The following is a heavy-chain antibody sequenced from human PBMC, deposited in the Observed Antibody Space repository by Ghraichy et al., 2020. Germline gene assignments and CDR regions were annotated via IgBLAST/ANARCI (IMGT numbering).Heavy chain of an antibody. CDR1: GGSISSYY. CDR3: ARLPPGEGWYRWFDP. V-gene: IGHV4-4*09. J-gene: IGHJ5*02. CDR2: IYTSGST. D-gene: IGHD6-19*01. Sequence: SETLSLTCTVSGGSISSYYWSWIRQPPGKGLEWIGYIYTSGSTNYNPSLKSRVTISVDTSKNQFSLKLSSVTAADTAVYYCARLPPGEGWYRWFDPWGQGTLVTVSS.